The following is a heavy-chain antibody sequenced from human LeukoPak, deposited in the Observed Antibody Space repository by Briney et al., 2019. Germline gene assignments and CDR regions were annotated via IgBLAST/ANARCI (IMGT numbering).Heavy chain of an antibody. J-gene: IGHJ5*02. V-gene: IGHV4-30-4*08. CDR1: GGSISSGDYY. Sequence: SETLSLTCTVSGGSISSGDYYWSWIRQPPGKGLEWIGYIYYSGSTYYNPSLKSRVTISVDTSKNQFSLKLSSVTAADTAVYYCARVEGQLLQLNWLDPWGQGTLVTVSS. CDR3: ARVEGQLLQLNWLDP. CDR2: IYYSGST. D-gene: IGHD2-2*01.